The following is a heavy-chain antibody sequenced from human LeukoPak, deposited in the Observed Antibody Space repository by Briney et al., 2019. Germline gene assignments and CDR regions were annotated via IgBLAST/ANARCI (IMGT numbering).Heavy chain of an antibody. Sequence: SETLSLTCTVSGGSISSYYWSWIRQPPGKGLEWIGYIYYSGSTNYNPSLKSRVTISVDTSKNQFSLKLSSVTAADTAVYYCARLGSSSWSTLHYFDYWGQGTLVTVSS. J-gene: IGHJ4*02. V-gene: IGHV4-59*08. D-gene: IGHD6-13*01. CDR1: GGSISSYY. CDR3: ARLGSSSWSTLHYFDY. CDR2: IYYSGST.